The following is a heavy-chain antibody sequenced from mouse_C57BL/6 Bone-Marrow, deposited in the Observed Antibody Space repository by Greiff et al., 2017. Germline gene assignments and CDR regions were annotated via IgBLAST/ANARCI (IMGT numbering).Heavy chain of an antibody. Sequence: EVQLQQSGPELVKPGASVKIPCKASGYTFTDYNMDWVKQSHGKSLEWIGDINPNNGGTIYNQKFKGKATLTVEKSSSTAYMELRSLTSEDTAVYYCARRRWLLRDFDYWGQGTTLTVSS. J-gene: IGHJ2*01. CDR2: INPNNGGT. CDR3: ARRRWLLRDFDY. CDR1: GYTFTDYN. D-gene: IGHD2-3*01. V-gene: IGHV1-18*01.